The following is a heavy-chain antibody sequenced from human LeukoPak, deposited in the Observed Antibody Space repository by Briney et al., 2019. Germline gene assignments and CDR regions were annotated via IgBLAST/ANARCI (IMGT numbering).Heavy chain of an antibody. Sequence: SQTLSLTCTVSGGSISSGGYYWRWIRQHPGKGLEWIGYIYYSGSTYYNPSLKSRVTISVDTSKNQFSLKLSSVTAADTAVYYCARCPTYYYDSSGYWGPAFDIWGQGTMVTVSS. CDR1: GGSISSGGYY. CDR2: IYYSGST. CDR3: ARCPTYYYDSSGYWGPAFDI. D-gene: IGHD3-22*01. J-gene: IGHJ3*02. V-gene: IGHV4-31*03.